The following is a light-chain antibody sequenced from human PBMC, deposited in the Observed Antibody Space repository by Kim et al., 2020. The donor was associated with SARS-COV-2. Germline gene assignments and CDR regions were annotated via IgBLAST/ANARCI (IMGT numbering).Light chain of an antibody. CDR1: QGVVTN. CDR3: QQINNWPPWT. CDR2: GAS. V-gene: IGKV3-15*01. Sequence: FPGQRTALPCRAEQGVVTNVTWFHQKPGQAPRLLTYGASTRATGIPARFSCVGSGTEFTLTISSLQSKDFAVYYCQQINNWPPWTFGQGTKVYIK. J-gene: IGKJ1*01.